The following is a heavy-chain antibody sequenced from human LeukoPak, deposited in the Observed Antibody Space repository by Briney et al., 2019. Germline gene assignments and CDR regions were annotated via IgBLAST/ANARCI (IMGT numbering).Heavy chain of an antibody. CDR1: GFTFDDYA. Sequence: GGSLRLSCAASGFTFDDYAMHWVRQAPGKGLEWVSGTSWNSGSIGYADSVKGRFTISRDNAKNSLYLQMNSLRAEDTALYYCAKDSNYYDSSGYEYYFDYWGQGTLVTVSS. V-gene: IGHV3-9*01. J-gene: IGHJ4*02. CDR2: TSWNSGSI. CDR3: AKDSNYYDSSGYEYYFDY. D-gene: IGHD3-22*01.